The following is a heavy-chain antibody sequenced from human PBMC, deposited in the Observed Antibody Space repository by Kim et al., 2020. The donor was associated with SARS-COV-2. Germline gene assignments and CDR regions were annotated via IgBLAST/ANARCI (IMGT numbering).Heavy chain of an antibody. CDR3: AREAGASRYYYYGMDV. J-gene: IGHJ6*02. V-gene: IGHV4-59*01. Sequence: SLKSRVTISVDTSKNQFSLRLSSVTAADTAVYYCAREAGASRYYYYGMDVWGQGTTVTVSS. D-gene: IGHD3-10*01.